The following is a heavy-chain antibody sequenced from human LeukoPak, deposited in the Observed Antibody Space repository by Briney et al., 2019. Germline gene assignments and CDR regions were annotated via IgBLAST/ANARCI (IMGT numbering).Heavy chain of an antibody. CDR2: ISQSGST. Sequence: KTSETLSLTCTVSGASVSSGRDYWSWIRQPPGKGLEWIGEISQSGSTNYNPSLKSQVTMSVDTSKNQFSLKLSSVTAADTAVYYCARDVPYYDILTGQPREWFDPWGQGTLVTVSS. D-gene: IGHD3-9*01. CDR1: GASVSSGRDY. J-gene: IGHJ5*02. V-gene: IGHV4-61*01. CDR3: ARDVPYYDILTGQPREWFDP.